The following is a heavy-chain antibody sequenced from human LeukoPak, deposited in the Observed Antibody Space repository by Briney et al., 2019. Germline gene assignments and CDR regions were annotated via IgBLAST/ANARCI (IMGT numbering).Heavy chain of an antibody. CDR3: ARHPQIVGATKYFDY. Sequence: PSGTLSLTCAVSGGSISSSNWWSWVLQPPGKGLEWIGEIYHSGSTNYNPSLKSRVTISVDKSKNQFSLKLSSVTAADTAVYYCARHPQIVGATKYFDYWGQGTLVTVSS. CDR1: GGSISSSNW. V-gene: IGHV4-4*02. D-gene: IGHD1-26*01. CDR2: IYHSGST. J-gene: IGHJ4*02.